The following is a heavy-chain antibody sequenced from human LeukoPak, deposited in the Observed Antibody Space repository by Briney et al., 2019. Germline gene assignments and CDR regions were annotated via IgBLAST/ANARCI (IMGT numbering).Heavy chain of an antibody. D-gene: IGHD3-22*01. CDR3: AREYYYDSSGPGEFDY. J-gene: IGHJ4*02. CDR1: GYTFTSYG. CDR2: ISAYNGNT. Sequence: GASVKVSCKASGYTFTSYGISWVRQAPGQGLEWMGWISAYNGNTNYAQKLQGRVTMTTDTSTSTAYMELRSLRSDDTAVYYCAREYYYDSSGPGEFDYWGQGTLVTVSS. V-gene: IGHV1-18*01.